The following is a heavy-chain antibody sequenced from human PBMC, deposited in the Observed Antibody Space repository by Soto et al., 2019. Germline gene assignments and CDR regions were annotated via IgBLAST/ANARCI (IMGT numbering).Heavy chain of an antibody. V-gene: IGHV5-51*03. CDR3: ARTDYGSGTFDS. Sequence: DVQLVQSGAEVKKPGESLRISCKGSGYDFSAYWINWVRQMPGKGLEWMGTIYPGDSDVRYSLSFQGQVTISVDKSISIAYLQWSSLKAADTAIYYCARTDYGSGTFDSWGQGTLVTVSS. CDR1: GYDFSAYW. CDR2: IYPGDSDV. J-gene: IGHJ4*02. D-gene: IGHD3-10*01.